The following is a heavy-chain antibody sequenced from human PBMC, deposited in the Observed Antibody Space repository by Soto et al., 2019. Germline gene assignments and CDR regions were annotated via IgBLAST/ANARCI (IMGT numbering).Heavy chain of an antibody. D-gene: IGHD1-26*01. CDR1: GFSFSTSAVG. CDR3: ARHYSGSYFDY. CDR2: IYWDDDK. V-gene: IGHV2-5*02. J-gene: IGHJ4*02. Sequence: QITLKESGPTLVKPTQTLTLTCTFSGFSFSTSAVGVGWIRQSPGKALEWLALIYWDDDKRYSPSLKSRLTXTXXTSKNQVVLTMTNMDPVDTATYYCARHYSGSYFDYWGQGTLVTVAS.